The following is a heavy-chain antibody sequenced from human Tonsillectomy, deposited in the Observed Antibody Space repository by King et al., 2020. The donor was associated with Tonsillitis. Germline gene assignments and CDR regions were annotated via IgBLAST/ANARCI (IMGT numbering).Heavy chain of an antibody. D-gene: IGHD3-22*01. Sequence: VQLVESGGGLVKPGGSLRLSCATSGFTLSDYDMNWCRQAPGQGLEWVSAISSNSIYIPYAYTVWGRFTIARDNATNSLYLQMNSLRAEDTGVYYCARDKGAGYYDSGRGAFDVWGQGTMVTVSS. V-gene: IGHV3-21*06. J-gene: IGHJ3*01. CDR3: ARDKGAGYYDSGRGAFDV. CDR2: ISSNSIYI. CDR1: GFTLSDYD.